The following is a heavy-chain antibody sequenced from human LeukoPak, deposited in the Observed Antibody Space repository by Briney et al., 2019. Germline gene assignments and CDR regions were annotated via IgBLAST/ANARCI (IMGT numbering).Heavy chain of an antibody. CDR1: GYSFTGYY. CDR3: ASAHDYNNQYFDYYNMDV. CDR2: FNPNSRGT. Sequence: PGASVKVSCKASGYSFTGYYMHWVRQAPGQGLEWRGRFNPNSRGTNYAKKFQGRVTMTRETPIGKAYMELSRLRSDDTAVYYCASAHDYNNQYFDYYNMDVWGKGTTVTVSS. V-gene: IGHV1-2*06. D-gene: IGHD4-11*01. J-gene: IGHJ6*04.